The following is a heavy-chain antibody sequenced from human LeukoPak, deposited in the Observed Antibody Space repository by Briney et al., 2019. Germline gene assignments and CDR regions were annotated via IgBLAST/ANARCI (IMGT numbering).Heavy chain of an antibody. CDR3: AKEGYSSSWYGAFDI. CDR1: GFTFSSYG. J-gene: IGHJ3*02. Sequence: TGGSLRLSCAASGFTFSSYGMHWVRQAPGKGLEWVAVISYDGSNKYYADSVKGRFTISRDNSKNTLYLQMNSLRAEDTAVYYCAKEGYSSSWYGAFDIWGQGTMVTVSS. CDR2: ISYDGSNK. V-gene: IGHV3-30*18. D-gene: IGHD6-13*01.